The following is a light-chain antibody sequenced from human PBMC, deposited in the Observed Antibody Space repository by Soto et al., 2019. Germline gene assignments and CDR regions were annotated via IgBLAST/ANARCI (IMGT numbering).Light chain of an antibody. CDR2: DAS. CDR3: QQYSAKWA. J-gene: IGKJ1*01. CDR1: QSISSW. V-gene: IGKV1-5*01. Sequence: DIQMTQSPSTLSASVGDRVIITCRASQSISSWLAWYQQKPGKAPELLIYDASTLESWVPSRFSGSGSGTEFTLTISSLQPDDFATYYCQQYSAKWAFGQGTKVDIK.